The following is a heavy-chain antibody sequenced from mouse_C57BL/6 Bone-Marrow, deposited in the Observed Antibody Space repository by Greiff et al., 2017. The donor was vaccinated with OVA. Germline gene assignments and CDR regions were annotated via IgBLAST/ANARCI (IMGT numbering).Heavy chain of an antibody. Sequence: VQLKESGPGLVKPSQSLSLTCSVTGYSITSGYYWNWIRQFPGNKLEWMGYISYDGSNNYNPSLKNRISITRDTSKNQFFLKLNSVTTEDTATYYCARLPGYFDYWGQGTTLTVSS. CDR3: ARLPGYFDY. J-gene: IGHJ2*01. CDR2: ISYDGSN. CDR1: GYSITSGYY. V-gene: IGHV3-6*01. D-gene: IGHD2-12*01.